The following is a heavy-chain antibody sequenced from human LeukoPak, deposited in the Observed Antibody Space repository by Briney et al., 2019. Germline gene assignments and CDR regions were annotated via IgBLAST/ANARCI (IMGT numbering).Heavy chain of an antibody. D-gene: IGHD3-22*01. V-gene: IGHV1-69*05. CDR2: IIPIIGTA. CDR3: ARGLNDYESSGPNTD. CDR1: GGTFSSYA. J-gene: IGHJ4*02. Sequence: SVKVSCTSSGGTFSSYAISWVRQAPGQGLEWMGGIIPIIGTANYAQKFQGRVTITTDESTSTAYMELSSLRSEDTAVYYCARGLNDYESSGPNTDWGQGTLVTVSS.